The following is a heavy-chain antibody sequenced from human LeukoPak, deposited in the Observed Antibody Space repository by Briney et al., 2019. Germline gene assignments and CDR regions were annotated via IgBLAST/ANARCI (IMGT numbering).Heavy chain of an antibody. CDR2: SGSDGST. D-gene: IGHD2-15*01. CDR3: AKGRGYCTGGSCYSDY. CDR1: GFTFSNYA. J-gene: IGHJ4*02. Sequence: GGSLRLSCTASGFTFSNYAMSWVRQATGKVLEWVSTSGSDGSTYYADSVKGRFTISRDNSKNTLYLQMNSLRVEDTAIYYCAKGRGYCTGGSCYSDYWGQGTLVTVSS. V-gene: IGHV3-23*01.